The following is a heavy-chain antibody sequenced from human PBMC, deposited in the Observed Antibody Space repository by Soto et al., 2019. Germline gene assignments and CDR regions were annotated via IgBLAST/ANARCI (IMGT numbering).Heavy chain of an antibody. D-gene: IGHD1-20*01. CDR2: INPNTDVT. Sequence: ASVKVSCKTSGYTFSGYYMHWVRQAPGHGLEWMGWINPNTDVTNYAQRFQGRVTMTRDTSITTAYMELSRLRSDDTAVYYCARDLWGNWNHIDAFDIWGPGTTVTVSS. CDR1: GYTFSGYY. CDR3: ARDLWGNWNHIDAFDI. J-gene: IGHJ3*02. V-gene: IGHV1-2*02.